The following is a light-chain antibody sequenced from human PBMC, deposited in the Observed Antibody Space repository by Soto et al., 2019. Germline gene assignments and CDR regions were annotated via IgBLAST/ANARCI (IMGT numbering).Light chain of an antibody. J-gene: IGKJ1*01. CDR1: QSISSW. CDR2: DAS. V-gene: IGKV1-5*01. Sequence: DIQMSQYPSTLSATPGDRATITCRASQSISSWLAWYQHTPGKAPKLLIYDASNLDSGVPSRFSGSGSGTEFPLTISNMQPDFFATYYCQQYENYWTFGQGTKVDIK. CDR3: QQYENYWT.